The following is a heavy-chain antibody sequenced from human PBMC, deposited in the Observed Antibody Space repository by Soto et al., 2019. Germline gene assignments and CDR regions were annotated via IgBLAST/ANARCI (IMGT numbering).Heavy chain of an antibody. V-gene: IGHV3-21*01. CDR3: ARDYYYGSGSYYNPFFDY. CDR2: ISSSSSYI. J-gene: IGHJ4*01. CDR1: VFTVSSYS. Sequence: GSLRLSCAASVFTVSSYSMNWVRQAPGKGLEWVSSISSSSSYIYYADSVKGRFTISRDNAKNSLYLQMNSLRAEDTAVYYCARDYYYGSGSYYNPFFDYWGHGTLVTVSS. D-gene: IGHD3-10*01.